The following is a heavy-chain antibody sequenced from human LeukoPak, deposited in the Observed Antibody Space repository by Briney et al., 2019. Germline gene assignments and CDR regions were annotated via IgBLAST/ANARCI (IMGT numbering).Heavy chain of an antibody. CDR2: IYYSGTT. J-gene: IGHJ5*02. CDR3: ATPRGASNWFDP. D-gene: IGHD3-10*01. CDR1: GGSISSGDYY. V-gene: IGHV4-30-4*01. Sequence: SQTLSLTRTVSGGSISSGDYYWSWIRQPPGKGLEWIGYIYYSGTTYYNPSLKSRVAIFVDTSNNQFSLKLSSVTAADTAVYYCATPRGASNWFDPWGQGALVTVSS.